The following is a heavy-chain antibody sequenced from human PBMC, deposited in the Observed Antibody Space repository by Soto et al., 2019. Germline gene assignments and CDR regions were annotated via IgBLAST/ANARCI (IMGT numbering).Heavy chain of an antibody. CDR3: ARHCGGDCYPPYYYYGMDV. CDR2: IIPIFGTA. Sequence: QVQLVQSGAEVKKPGSSVKVSCKASGGTFSSYAISWVRQAPGQGLEWMGGIIPIFGTANYAQKFQGRVTSTADESTSTAYMELSSLRSEDTAVYYCARHCGGDCYPPYYYYGMDVWGQGTTVTVSS. D-gene: IGHD2-21*02. V-gene: IGHV1-69*01. J-gene: IGHJ6*02. CDR1: GGTFSSYA.